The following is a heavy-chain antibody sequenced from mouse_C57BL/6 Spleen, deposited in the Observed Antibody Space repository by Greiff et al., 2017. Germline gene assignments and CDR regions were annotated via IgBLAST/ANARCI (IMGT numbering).Heavy chain of an antibody. D-gene: IGHD1-1*01. CDR3: ARYCYDSTLWYIGV. Sequence: QVQLQQPGAELVKPGASVKLSCKASGYTFTSYWMHWVKQRPGQGLEWIGMIHPSSGSTNYKAKFKSKATLTVDTSSSTAYMQLSSLTSEDSAVYNCARYCYDSTLWYIGVRGTGTTVTDSA. CDR1: GYTFTSYW. J-gene: IGHJ1*03. CDR2: IHPSSGST. V-gene: IGHV1-64*01.